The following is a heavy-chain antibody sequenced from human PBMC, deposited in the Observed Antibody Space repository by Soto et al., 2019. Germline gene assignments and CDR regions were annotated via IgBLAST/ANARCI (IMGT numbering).Heavy chain of an antibody. Sequence: QVQLVEYGGGVVQPGRSLRLSCAASGLTFSSYGMPWVRQAPGKGLEWVAVIWYDGSNKYYADSVKGRFTISRDNSKNTLYLQMNSLRDEDTAVYYCARDRYYGSGSYGIFDYWGQGTLVTVSS. CDR1: GLTFSSYG. V-gene: IGHV3-33*01. CDR3: ARDRYYGSGSYGIFDY. CDR2: IWYDGSNK. D-gene: IGHD3-10*01. J-gene: IGHJ4*02.